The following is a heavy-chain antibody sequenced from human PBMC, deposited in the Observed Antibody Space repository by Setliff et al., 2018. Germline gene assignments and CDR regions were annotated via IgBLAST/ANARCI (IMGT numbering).Heavy chain of an antibody. Sequence: GESLKISCAASGFTFSTYAINWVRQAPGKGLEWVSAISGSGGATYYTDSVKGRFTISRDNSKNTVYVQMDSLRADDTAVYYRAKVHPTPYSIYALDIWGQGTMVTVSS. CDR3: AKVHPTPYSIYALDI. V-gene: IGHV3-23*01. J-gene: IGHJ3*02. D-gene: IGHD1-26*01. CDR2: ISGSGGAT. CDR1: GFTFSTYA.